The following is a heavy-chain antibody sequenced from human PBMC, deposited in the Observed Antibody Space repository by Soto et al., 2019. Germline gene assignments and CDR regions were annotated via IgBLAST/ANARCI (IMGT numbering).Heavy chain of an antibody. Sequence: GGSLRPSWAASGFTLSSYWIRRDRQAPGKGLEWVDNIKQDGSEKYYVDSVKGRFTIARDNAKNSLYLQMNSLRAEDTAVYYCARDRRTYGMDVWGQGTTVTVSS. V-gene: IGHV3-7*03. J-gene: IGHJ6*02. CDR2: IKQDGSEK. CDR1: GFTLSSYW. CDR3: ARDRRTYGMDV.